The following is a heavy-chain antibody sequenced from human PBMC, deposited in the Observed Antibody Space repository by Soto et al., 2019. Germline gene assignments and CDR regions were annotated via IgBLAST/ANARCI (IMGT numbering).Heavy chain of an antibody. Sequence: GGSLRLSCGASGFTFSSYGMHWVRQAPGKGLEWVAVISYDGSNKYYADSVKGRFTISRDNSKNTLYLQMNSPRAEDTAVYYRAKVYGSGSYYYYYYMDVWGKGTTVTVSS. J-gene: IGHJ6*03. CDR2: ISYDGSNK. D-gene: IGHD3-10*01. CDR1: GFTFSSYG. CDR3: AKVYGSGSYYYYYYMDV. V-gene: IGHV3-30*18.